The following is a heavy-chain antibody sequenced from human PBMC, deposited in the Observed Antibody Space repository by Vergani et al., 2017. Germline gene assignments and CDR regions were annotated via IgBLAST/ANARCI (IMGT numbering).Heavy chain of an antibody. D-gene: IGHD2-2*01. V-gene: IGHV4-4*02. CDR3: ASWVGYCSSTSCYAPGRTFSY. CDR1: GGSISSSNW. J-gene: IGHJ4*02. CDR2: IYHSGST. Sequence: QVQLQESGPGLVKPSGTLSLTCAVSGGSISSSNWWSWVRQPPGKGLEWIGEIYHSGSTIYNPSLKSRVTISVDKSKNQFSLKLSSVTAADTAVYYCASWVGYCSSTSCYAPGRTFSYWGQGTLVTVSS.